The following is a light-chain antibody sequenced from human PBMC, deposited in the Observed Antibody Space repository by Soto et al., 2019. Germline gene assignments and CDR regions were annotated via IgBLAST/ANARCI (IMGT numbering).Light chain of an antibody. Sequence: EIVLTQSPGTLSLSPGERATLSCRASQSVRSSYLAWYQHKPGQAPRLLMYGASNRATGIPARFSGSGSGTDFTLTISSLEPEDFAVYYCQQRVSWSFGPGTKVDIK. J-gene: IGKJ3*01. CDR3: QQRVSWS. CDR1: QSVRSSY. V-gene: IGKV3D-20*02. CDR2: GAS.